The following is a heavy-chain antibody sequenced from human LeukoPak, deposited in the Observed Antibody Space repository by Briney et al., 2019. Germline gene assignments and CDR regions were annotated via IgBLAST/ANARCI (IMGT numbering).Heavy chain of an antibody. V-gene: IGHV4-59*01. D-gene: IGHD3-10*01. CDR2: IYYSGST. CDR1: GGSISSYY. J-gene: IGHJ4*02. Sequence: KPPETLSLTCTVSGGSISSYYWSCIRQPPGKGLEWIGYIYYSGSTDYNPSLKSRVTISVDTSKNQFSLKLSSVTAADTAVYYCARVDGSGTIDYWGQGTLVTVSS. CDR3: ARVDGSGTIDY.